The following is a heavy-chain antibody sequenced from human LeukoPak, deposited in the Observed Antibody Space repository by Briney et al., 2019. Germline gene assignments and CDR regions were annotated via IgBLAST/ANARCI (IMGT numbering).Heavy chain of an antibody. D-gene: IGHD3-10*01. CDR3: ARDHRIMVRGVIIPEGFDY. CDR1: GGTFSSYA. V-gene: IGHV1-69*13. J-gene: IGHJ4*02. CDR2: IIPIFGTA. Sequence: SVKVSCKASGGTFSSYAISWVRQAPGQGLEWMGGIIPIFGTANYAQKFQGRVTITADESTSTAYMELSSLRSEDTAVYYCARDHRIMVRGVIIPEGFDYWGQGTLVTVSS.